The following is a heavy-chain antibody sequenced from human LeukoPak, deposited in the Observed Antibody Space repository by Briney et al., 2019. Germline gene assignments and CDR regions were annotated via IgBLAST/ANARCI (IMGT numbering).Heavy chain of an antibody. CDR1: GFALSSHW. CDR2: VNRDGSET. V-gene: IGHV3-7*03. CDR3: ARNNGMDV. Sequence: SGGSLRLSCAASGFALSSHWMTWVRQVPGREPEWVANVNRDGSETYYLDSVKGRFTISKDNAKNSLYLQMNSLRAEDTALYHCARNNGMDVWGQGTTVIVSS. J-gene: IGHJ6*02.